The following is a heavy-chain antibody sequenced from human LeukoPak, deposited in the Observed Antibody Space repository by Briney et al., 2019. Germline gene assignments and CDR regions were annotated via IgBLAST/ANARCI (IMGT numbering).Heavy chain of an antibody. CDR2: IYSGGST. Sequence: GGSLRLSCTASGFTVSSNYMSWVRQAPGKGLEWVSVIYSGGSTYYADSVKGRFTISRDNSKNTLYLQMNSLRAEDMAVYYCARDRVVATRVDYYYYYMDVWGKGTTVTVSS. J-gene: IGHJ6*03. D-gene: IGHD5-12*01. V-gene: IGHV3-53*01. CDR3: ARDRVVATRVDYYYYYMDV. CDR1: GFTVSSNY.